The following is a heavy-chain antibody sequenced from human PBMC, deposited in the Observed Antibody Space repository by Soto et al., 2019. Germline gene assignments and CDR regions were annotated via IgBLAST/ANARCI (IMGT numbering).Heavy chain of an antibody. V-gene: IGHV1-69*13. CDR1: GGTFSSYA. CDR3: AGQVGPTSHTLSRFDY. Sequence: ASVKVSCKAAGGTFSSYAISWVRQAPGQGLEWMGGIIPIFGTANYAQKFQGRVTITADESTSTAYMELSSLRSEDTAVYYCAGQVGPTSHTLSRFDYWGQGTLVTVYS. CDR2: IIPIFGTA. D-gene: IGHD1-26*01. J-gene: IGHJ4*02.